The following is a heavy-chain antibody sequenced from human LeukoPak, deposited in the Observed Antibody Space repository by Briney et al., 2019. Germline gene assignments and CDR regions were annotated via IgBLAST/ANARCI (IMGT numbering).Heavy chain of an antibody. CDR1: GGFISSYY. Sequence: SETLSLTCTVSGGFISSYYWSWIRQPPGKGLEWIGYIYTSGSTNYNPSLKSRVTISVDTSKNQFSLKPSSVTAADTAVYYCARFTRPSGSFDYWGQGTLVTVSS. CDR2: IYTSGST. CDR3: ARFTRPSGSFDY. V-gene: IGHV4-4*09. D-gene: IGHD3-10*01. J-gene: IGHJ4*02.